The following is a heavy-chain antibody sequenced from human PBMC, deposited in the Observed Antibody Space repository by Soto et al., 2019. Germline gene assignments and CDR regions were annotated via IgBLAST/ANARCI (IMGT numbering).Heavy chain of an antibody. D-gene: IGHD3-16*01. V-gene: IGHV4-4*02. J-gene: IGHJ5*02. CDR2: IYQTGST. Sequence: QVQLQESCPGLVKPSGTLSLTCAVSNGSITSGNCWSWFRQPPGKGLEWIGDIYQTGSTNYNPSLRSRVIISVDKSKNNFSLSLSSVTAADTAVYFCARVWGALAPIAGWFGPWGRGILVTVSS. CDR3: ARVWGALAPIAGWFGP. CDR1: NGSITSGNC.